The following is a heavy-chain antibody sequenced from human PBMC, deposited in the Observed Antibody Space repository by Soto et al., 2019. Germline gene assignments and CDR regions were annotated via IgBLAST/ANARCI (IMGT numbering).Heavy chain of an antibody. D-gene: IGHD1-26*01. CDR1: GYTFTRYY. J-gene: IGHJ6*02. Sequence: ASVKVACKASGYTFTRYYMHWVRQATGQGLEWMGIINPSGGSTSYAQKFQGRVTMTRDTSTSTVYMELSSLRSEDTAVYYCARDLRRWEIPYVDGMDVWGQGTTVTVSS. V-gene: IGHV1-46*01. CDR3: ARDLRRWEIPYVDGMDV. CDR2: INPSGGST.